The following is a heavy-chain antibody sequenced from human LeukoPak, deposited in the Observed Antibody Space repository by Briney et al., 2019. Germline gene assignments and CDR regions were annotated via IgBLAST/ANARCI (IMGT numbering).Heavy chain of an antibody. J-gene: IGHJ4*02. Sequence: GGSLRLSCAASGFTFSNYGMHWVRQAPGKGLEWVAVISYDGPNKYYADSVKGRFTISRDNSKNTLYLRMNSLRVEDTAVYYCAAQKRGTRRPYYFDYWGQGTLVSVSS. D-gene: IGHD3-10*01. CDR1: GFTFSNYG. CDR3: AAQKRGTRRPYYFDY. CDR2: ISYDGPNK. V-gene: IGHV3-30*03.